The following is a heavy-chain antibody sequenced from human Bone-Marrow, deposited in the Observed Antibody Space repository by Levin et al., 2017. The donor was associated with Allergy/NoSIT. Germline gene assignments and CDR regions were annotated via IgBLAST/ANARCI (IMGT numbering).Heavy chain of an antibody. CDR3: ARRYCSGGSCYALSPDYYDYGMDG. V-gene: IGHV3-48*04. J-gene: IGHJ6*02. CDR2: ISSSSSTI. D-gene: IGHD2-15*01. CDR1: GFTFSSYS. Sequence: GGSLRLSCAASGFTFSSYSMNWVRQAPGKGLEWVSYISSSSSTIYYADSVKGRFTISRDNAKNSLYLQMNSLRAEDTAVYYCARRYCSGGSCYALSPDYYDYGMDGWGQGTTVTVSS.